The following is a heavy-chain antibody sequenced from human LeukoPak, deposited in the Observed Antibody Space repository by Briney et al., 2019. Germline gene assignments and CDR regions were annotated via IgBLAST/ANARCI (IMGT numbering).Heavy chain of an antibody. Sequence: GGSLRLSCAASGFTFDDYGMSWVRQAPGKGLEWISGVNWNGGSTGYADSVKGRFTISRDNAKNSLYLQMNSLRAEDTAVYYCARDSPPGMYDFYPMDVWGKGTTVTVSS. CDR3: ARDSPPGMYDFYPMDV. CDR2: VNWNGGST. CDR1: GFTFDDYG. D-gene: IGHD3-3*01. J-gene: IGHJ6*04. V-gene: IGHV3-20*04.